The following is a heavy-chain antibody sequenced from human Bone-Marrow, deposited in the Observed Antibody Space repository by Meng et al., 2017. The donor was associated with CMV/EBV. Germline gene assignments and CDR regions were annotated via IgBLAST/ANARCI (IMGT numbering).Heavy chain of an antibody. J-gene: IGHJ4*02. CDR3: ARVLGTMVRGEFDY. V-gene: IGHV4-39*07. CDR2: IYYSGST. D-gene: IGHD3-10*01. Sequence: GSLRLSCTVSGGSISSSSYYWGWIRQPPGKGLEWIGSIYYSGSTYYNPSLKSRVTISVDTSKNQFSLKLSSVTAADTAVYYCARVLGTMVRGEFDYWGQGTLVTVSS. CDR1: GGSISSSSYY.